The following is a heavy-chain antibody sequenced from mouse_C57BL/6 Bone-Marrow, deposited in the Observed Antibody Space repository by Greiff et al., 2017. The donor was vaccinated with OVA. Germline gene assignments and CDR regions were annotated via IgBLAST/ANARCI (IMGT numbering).Heavy chain of an antibody. Sequence: EVNVVESGGGLVQPGGSLSLSCAASGFTFTDYYMSWVRQPPGKALEWLGFIRNKANGYTTEYSASVKGRFTISRDNSQSILYLQMNALRAEDSATYYCARKLGRGGFDYWGQGTTLTVSS. D-gene: IGHD4-1*01. V-gene: IGHV7-3*01. CDR2: IRNKANGYTT. J-gene: IGHJ2*01. CDR3: ARKLGRGGFDY. CDR1: GFTFTDYY.